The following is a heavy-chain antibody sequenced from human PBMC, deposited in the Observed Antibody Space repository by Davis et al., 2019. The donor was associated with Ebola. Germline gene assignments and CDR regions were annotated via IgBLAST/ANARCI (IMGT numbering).Heavy chain of an antibody. CDR3: ARERGSPEFGFDP. Sequence: RGSLTLSCPPSAFTLSSYAMSWVRQAPGTGLEWVSAISGSGGSTYYADSVTGRPTISRDNSKHTLYLQMTSLRAEDTAVYYCARERGSPEFGFDPWGQGTLVTVSS. CDR1: AFTLSSYA. CDR2: ISGSGGST. J-gene: IGHJ5*02. V-gene: IGHV3-23*01. D-gene: IGHD3-10*01.